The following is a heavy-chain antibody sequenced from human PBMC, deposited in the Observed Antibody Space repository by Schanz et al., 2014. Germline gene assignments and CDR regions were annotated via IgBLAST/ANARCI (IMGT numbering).Heavy chain of an antibody. CDR1: RFIFDGYA. D-gene: IGHD1-26*01. V-gene: IGHV3-43*02. CDR2: IDRDGGHT. J-gene: IGHJ6*02. Sequence: VQLVESGGGVVQPGGSLRLSCAAPRFIFDGYAMHWVRQAPGKGLEWVSLIDRDGGHTYYADSVKGRFTISRDNSKNSLYLQMNSLRTEDTALYYCAKDSRGSSFDMDVWGQGTTVTVSS. CDR3: AKDSRGSSFDMDV.